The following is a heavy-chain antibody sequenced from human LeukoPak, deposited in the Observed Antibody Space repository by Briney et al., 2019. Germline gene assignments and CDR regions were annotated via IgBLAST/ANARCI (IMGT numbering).Heavy chain of an antibody. Sequence: GGSLRLSCSVSGFTFSTYVMHWVRQAPGKGLEYVSAISSNGDNTYYADSVKGRFAISRDNSKNTLYLQMSSLRPDDTAVYFCVRGTGYWGQGTLVTVSS. J-gene: IGHJ4*02. CDR3: VRGTGY. CDR2: ISSNGDNT. CDR1: GFTFSTYV. V-gene: IGHV3-64D*06.